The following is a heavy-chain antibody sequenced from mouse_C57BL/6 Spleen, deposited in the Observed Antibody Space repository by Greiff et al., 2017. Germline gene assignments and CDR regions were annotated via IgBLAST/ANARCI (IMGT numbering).Heavy chain of an antibody. Sequence: QVQLQQSGAELVKPGASVKLSCKASGYTFTEYTIHWVKQRSGQGLEWIGWFYPGSGSIKYNEKFKDKATLTADKSSSTVYMELSRLTSEDSAVYFCARHEENHYYGSSYWYFDVWGTGTTVTVSS. CDR2: FYPGSGSI. D-gene: IGHD1-1*01. V-gene: IGHV1-62-2*01. CDR3: ARHEENHYYGSSYWYFDV. J-gene: IGHJ1*03. CDR1: GYTFTEYT.